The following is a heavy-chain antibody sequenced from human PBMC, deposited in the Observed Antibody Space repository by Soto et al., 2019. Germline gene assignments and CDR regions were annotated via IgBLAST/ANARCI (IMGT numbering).Heavy chain of an antibody. D-gene: IGHD2-15*01. CDR2: IYPGDSDT. CDR3: ARRTSYGGNVEFDY. CDR1: GYQVSTWHNFTSYW. V-gene: IGHV5-51*01. J-gene: IGHJ4*02. Sequence: PGESLKISCLGSGYQVSTWHNFTSYWIAWVRQMPGEGLEWMGIIYPGDSDTRYSPSFQGQVTISADKSISTAYLQWSSLKASDTAMYYCARRTSYGGNVEFDYWGQGTLVTV.